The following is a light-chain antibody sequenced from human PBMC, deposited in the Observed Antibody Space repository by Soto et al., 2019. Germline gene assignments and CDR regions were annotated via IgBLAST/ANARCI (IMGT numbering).Light chain of an antibody. CDR1: QSVSSN. CDR3: QQYNKWPPYT. V-gene: IGKV3-15*01. Sequence: EIVMTQSPANLSVSPGERATLSCRASQSVSSNLAWYQQKPGQGPSLLIYGASTRATSIPARFSGSGSGTEFTLTILSLQSEDFAVYYCQQYNKWPPYTFGQGTKLEIK. CDR2: GAS. J-gene: IGKJ2*01.